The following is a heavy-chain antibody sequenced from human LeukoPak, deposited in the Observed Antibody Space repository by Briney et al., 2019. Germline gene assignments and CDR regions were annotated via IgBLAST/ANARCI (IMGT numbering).Heavy chain of an antibody. D-gene: IGHD1-26*01. CDR1: GYTFISYG. Sequence: ASVKVSCKASGYTFISYGITWVRQAPGQGLEWMGWISAYNGDKDYAQKFQGRITMTTDTSAPTAYLELRSLRSDDTALYYCARDLTTYGQRSFFDYWGQGTLVTVSS. V-gene: IGHV1-18*01. J-gene: IGHJ4*02. CDR3: ARDLTTYGQRSFFDY. CDR2: ISAYNGDK.